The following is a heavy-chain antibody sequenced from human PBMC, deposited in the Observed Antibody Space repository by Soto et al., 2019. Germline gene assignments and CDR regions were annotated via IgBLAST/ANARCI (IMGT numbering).Heavy chain of an antibody. J-gene: IGHJ4*02. V-gene: IGHV3-73*02. Sequence: EVQLVESGGGLVQPGGSLKLSCAASGFTFSGSAVHWVRQASGKGLEWVGRIRTKPNNYATAYSASVKGRFTISRDDSKNTTYLQMNSLKTEDTAVYYCTRPLRGYSYGYDFDYWGQGTLVTVSS. CDR1: GFTFSGSA. CDR3: TRPLRGYSYGYDFDY. D-gene: IGHD5-18*01. CDR2: IRTKPNNYAT.